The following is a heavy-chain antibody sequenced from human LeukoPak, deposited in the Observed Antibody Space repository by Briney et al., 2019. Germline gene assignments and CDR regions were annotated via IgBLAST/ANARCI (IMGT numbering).Heavy chain of an antibody. D-gene: IGHD3-22*01. CDR3: ARDQYYYDSSGYLTFDY. Sequence: PSETLSLTCTVSGGSISSYNYYWSWIRQPAGKGLEWIGRIHTSGSTNYNPSLKSRVTMSVDTSKNQFSLKLSSVTAADTAVYYCARDQYYYDSSGYLTFDYWGQGILVTVSS. J-gene: IGHJ4*02. CDR1: GGSISSYNYY. CDR2: IHTSGST. V-gene: IGHV4-61*02.